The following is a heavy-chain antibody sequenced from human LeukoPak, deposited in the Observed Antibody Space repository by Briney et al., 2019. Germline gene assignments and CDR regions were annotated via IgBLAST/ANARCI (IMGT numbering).Heavy chain of an antibody. D-gene: IGHD3-22*01. CDR3: ARDYGGYYDSSGPLGI. CDR2: TYYSGST. CDR1: GGSISSYY. Sequence: PSETLSLTCTVSGGSISSYYWSWIRQPTGKGLEWIRYTYYSGSTNYNPSLRSRVTISVDTSKNQFSLKLNSVTAADTAVYYCARDYGGYYDSSGPLGIWGQGTLVTVSS. J-gene: IGHJ4*02. V-gene: IGHV4-59*01.